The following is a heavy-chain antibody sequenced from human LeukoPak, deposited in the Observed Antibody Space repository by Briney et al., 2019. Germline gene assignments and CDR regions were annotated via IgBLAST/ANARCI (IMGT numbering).Heavy chain of an antibody. CDR1: GFTFSSYN. V-gene: IGHV3-21*01. D-gene: IGHD3-3*01. CDR3: AQTYYDFWSGYYATGDYYYYYMDV. J-gene: IGHJ6*03. Sequence: GGSLRLSCAASGFTFSSYNMNWVRQAPGKGPEWVSSITSSSSYIYYADSVKGRFTISRDNAKNSLYLQMNSLRAEDTAVYYCAQTYYDFWSGYYATGDYYYYYMDVWGKGTTVTVSS. CDR2: ITSSSSYI.